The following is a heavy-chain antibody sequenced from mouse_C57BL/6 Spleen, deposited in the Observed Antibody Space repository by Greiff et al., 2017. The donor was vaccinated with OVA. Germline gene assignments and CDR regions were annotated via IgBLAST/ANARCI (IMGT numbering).Heavy chain of an antibody. J-gene: IGHJ4*01. CDR3: ARWVTTVVAPYYYAMDY. CDR1: GYTFTSYW. V-gene: IGHV1-72*01. Sequence: QVQLQQSGAELVKPGASVKLSCKASGYTFTSYWMHWVKQRPGRGLEWIGRIDPNSGGTKYNEKFKSKATLTVDKPSSTAYMQLSSLTSEDSAVYYCARWVTTVVAPYYYAMDYWGQGTSVTVSS. CDR2: IDPNSGGT. D-gene: IGHD1-1*01.